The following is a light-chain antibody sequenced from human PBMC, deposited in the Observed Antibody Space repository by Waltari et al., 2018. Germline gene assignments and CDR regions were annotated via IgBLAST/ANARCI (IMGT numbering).Light chain of an antibody. Sequence: QSALTQPASVSGSPGQSVTISCPGTSSALGPYNYVSWYQQHPGKAPKLIIYDVSNRPSGISNRFSGSKSGSTASLTISGLQAEDEADYHCCSYTTTNARVFGGGTKLTVL. J-gene: IGLJ3*02. CDR1: SSALGPYNY. CDR2: DVS. V-gene: IGLV2-14*03. CDR3: CSYTTTNARV.